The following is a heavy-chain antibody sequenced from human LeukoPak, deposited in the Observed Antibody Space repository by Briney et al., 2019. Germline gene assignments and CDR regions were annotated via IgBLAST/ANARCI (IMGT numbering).Heavy chain of an antibody. CDR2: ISSRSSTI. CDR3: AKYYYDSSGSRHFDY. CDR1: GFTFSSYS. D-gene: IGHD3-22*01. Sequence: GGSLRLSCAASGFTFSSYSMNWVRQAPGKGLECLSYISSRSSTIYYAASVRGRFTISRDNSKNTLHLQMNSLRAENTAVYYCAKYYYDSSGSRHFDYWGQGTLVTVSS. J-gene: IGHJ4*02. V-gene: IGHV3-48*01.